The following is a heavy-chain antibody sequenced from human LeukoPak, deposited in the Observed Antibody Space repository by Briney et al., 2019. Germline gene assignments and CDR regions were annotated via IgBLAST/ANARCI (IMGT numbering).Heavy chain of an antibody. CDR3: AKDGPYNWNDEVETSDDFDI. Sequence: GGSLRLSCAASGFTFSSYAMSWVRHAPGKGLEWVSAISGSGGSTYYADSVKGRFNTSRDNSKNTLYLKMKSLRAEDTAVYYCAKDGPYNWNDEVETSDDFDIWGQGTMVTVSS. D-gene: IGHD1-20*01. J-gene: IGHJ3*02. V-gene: IGHV3-23*01. CDR1: GFTFSSYA. CDR2: ISGSGGST.